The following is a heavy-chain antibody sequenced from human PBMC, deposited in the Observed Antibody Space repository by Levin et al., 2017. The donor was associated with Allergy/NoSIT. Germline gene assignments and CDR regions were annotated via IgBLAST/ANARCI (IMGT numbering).Heavy chain of an antibody. CDR1: GFTFRSYA. D-gene: IGHD6-19*01. J-gene: IGHJ4*02. V-gene: IGHV3-23*01. Sequence: GESLKISCAASGFTFRSYAMSWVRQAPGKGLEWVSSISGSGGSTYYAESVKGRFTISRDNSKNTLYLQMNSLRAEDTAVYYCTKDGRSQWLETDYWGQGTLVTVSS. CDR3: TKDGRSQWLETDY. CDR2: ISGSGGST.